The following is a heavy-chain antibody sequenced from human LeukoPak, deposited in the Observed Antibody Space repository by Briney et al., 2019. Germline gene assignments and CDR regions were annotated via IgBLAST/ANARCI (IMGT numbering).Heavy chain of an antibody. CDR3: ARRVGYDILTGYYPAYYFDY. J-gene: IGHJ4*02. CDR1: GGSISSGGYY. V-gene: IGHV4-30-4*01. D-gene: IGHD3-9*01. CDR2: IYYSGST. Sequence: SQTLSLTCTVSGGSISSGGYYWSWIRQPPGKGLEWIGYIYYSGSTYYNPSLKSRVTISVDTSKNQFSLKLSSVTAADTAVYCGARRVGYDILTGYYPAYYFDYWGQGTLVTVSS.